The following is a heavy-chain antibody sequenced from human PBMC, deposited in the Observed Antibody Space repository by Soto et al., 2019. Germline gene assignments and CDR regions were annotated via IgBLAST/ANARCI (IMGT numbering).Heavy chain of an antibody. CDR2: IYYSGST. J-gene: IGHJ4*02. V-gene: IGHV4-61*03. Sequence: QLQESGPGLVKPAETLSLTSNVSGDSVTTVRYYWTCIRQPPGKGLEWIGYIYYSGSTNYNPSLESRATIFSGKAGIHFSLNLKSVSADDTAVYYFARSGSAIDSWGRGTLVTVSS. CDR1: GDSVTTVRYY. D-gene: IGHD5-12*01. CDR3: ARSGSAIDS.